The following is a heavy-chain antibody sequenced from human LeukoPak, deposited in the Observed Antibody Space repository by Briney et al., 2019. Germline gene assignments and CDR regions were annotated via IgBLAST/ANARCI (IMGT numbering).Heavy chain of an antibody. CDR2: ISGSGGST. J-gene: IGHJ2*01. V-gene: IGHV3-23*01. CDR1: GFTFSSYA. CDR3: AKSWVTTSVSYFDL. Sequence: GGSLRLSCAASGFTFSSYAMSWVRQAPGKGLEGVSAISGSGGSTYYADAVKGRFTISRENSKNTLYLQMNSLRAEDTAVYYCAKSWVTTSVSYFDLWGRGTLVTVSS. D-gene: IGHD4-17*01.